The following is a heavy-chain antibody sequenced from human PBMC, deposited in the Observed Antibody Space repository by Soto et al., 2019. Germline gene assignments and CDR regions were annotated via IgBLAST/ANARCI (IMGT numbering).Heavy chain of an antibody. V-gene: IGHV3-33*01. D-gene: IGHD1-26*01. CDR1: RFNFSIYG. CDR2: RSYHGSNR. CDR3: ARVGEKLGSYAFDI. Sequence: PGGSRRLSGAASRFNFSIYGIHWLRQAPGRGLDWVALRSYHGSNRYYADSWKCRFTISRDNYKNTLYLKMKRLRAEDKDVHYCARVGEKLGSYAFDIWGQGTMVTVSS. J-gene: IGHJ3*02.